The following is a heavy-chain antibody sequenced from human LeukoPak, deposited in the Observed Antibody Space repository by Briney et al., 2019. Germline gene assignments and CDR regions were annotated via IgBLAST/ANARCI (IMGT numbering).Heavy chain of an antibody. CDR3: ATERSGASYYVDY. J-gene: IGHJ4*02. V-gene: IGHV3-11*04. CDR2: ISNSGSTI. CDR1: GFTFSDYY. D-gene: IGHD3-3*01. Sequence: PGGSLRVSCAASGFTFSDYYMSWIRQAPGMGLEWISYISNSGSTIYYADSVKGRFTISRDNAKNSLYLQMNSLRAEDTAVYYCATERSGASYYVDYWGQGTLVTVSS.